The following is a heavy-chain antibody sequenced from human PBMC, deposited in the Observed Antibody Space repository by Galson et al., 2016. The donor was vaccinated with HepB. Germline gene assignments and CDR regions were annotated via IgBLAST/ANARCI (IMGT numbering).Heavy chain of an antibody. D-gene: IGHD2-2*01. CDR3: ARERFCSSATCYVGDAFHI. CDR2: IKQDGSEK. V-gene: IGHV3-7*05. J-gene: IGHJ3*02. Sequence: SLRLSCAASGFSFHNYGMHWVRQAPGKGLEWVAGIKQDGSEKYYVDSVKGRFTISRDNAKNSLYVQMDSLRAEDTAVYFCARERFCSSATCYVGDAFHIGGQGTMVTVSS. CDR1: GFSFHNYG.